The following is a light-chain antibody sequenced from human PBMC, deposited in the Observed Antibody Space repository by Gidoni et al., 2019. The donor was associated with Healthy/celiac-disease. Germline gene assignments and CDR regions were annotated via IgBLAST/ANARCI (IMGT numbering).Light chain of an antibody. V-gene: IGLV1-40*01. CDR3: QSYDSSLSAQDYV. Sequence: QSVLTQPPSVSGAPGQRVTIPCTGSSSNIGAGYDVHWYQQLPGTAPKLLIYGNSNRPSGVPYRFSGSKSGTSASLAITGLQAEDEADYYCQSYDSSLSAQDYVFGTGTKVTVL. CDR1: SSNIGAGYD. J-gene: IGLJ1*01. CDR2: GNS.